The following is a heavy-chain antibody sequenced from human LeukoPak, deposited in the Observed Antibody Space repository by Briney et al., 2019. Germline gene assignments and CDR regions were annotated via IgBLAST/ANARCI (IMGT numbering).Heavy chain of an antibody. CDR1: QFTFSHFG. D-gene: IGHD4-11*01. Sequence: GGSLTLSCVASQFTFSHFGMHWIRQAPGKGLEWVAVIWNDGSSRFYADSVKGRFTIFRDNFQNTVYLQMNSLRADDTAVYYSAKDAQRGFDYRNSLEYWGRGTLVTVSS. V-gene: IGHV3-33*06. CDR2: IWNDGSSR. J-gene: IGHJ4*02. CDR3: AKDAQRGFDYRNSLEY.